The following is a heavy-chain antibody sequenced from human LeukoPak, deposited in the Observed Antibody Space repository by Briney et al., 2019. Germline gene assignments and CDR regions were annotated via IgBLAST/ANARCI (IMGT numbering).Heavy chain of an antibody. D-gene: IGHD2-2*01. CDR2: ISPSDSDA. J-gene: IGHJ4*02. V-gene: IGHV5-51*01. Sequence: GESLKISCKGSGYTFTNLWIAWVRQMPGQGLEWMGIISPSDSDASYSPSFQGQVTISDDKSIYTAYLQWSSLKASDTAMYYCARRGCSATSCSPYYFDYWGQGTLVTVSS. CDR1: GYTFTNLW. CDR3: ARRGCSATSCSPYYFDY.